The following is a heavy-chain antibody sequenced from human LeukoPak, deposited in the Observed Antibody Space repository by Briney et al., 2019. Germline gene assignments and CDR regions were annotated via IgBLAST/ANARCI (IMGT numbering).Heavy chain of an antibody. J-gene: IGHJ4*02. D-gene: IGHD3-22*01. CDR3: ATAAVYYDSSGYQHFDY. Sequence: ASVKVSCKVSGYTLTELSMHWVRQAPGKGLEWMGGFDPEDGETIYVQKFQGRVTMTEDTSTDTAYMELSSLRSEDTAVYYCATAAVYYDSSGYQHFDYWGQGTLVTVSS. CDR1: GYTLTELS. CDR2: FDPEDGET. V-gene: IGHV1-24*01.